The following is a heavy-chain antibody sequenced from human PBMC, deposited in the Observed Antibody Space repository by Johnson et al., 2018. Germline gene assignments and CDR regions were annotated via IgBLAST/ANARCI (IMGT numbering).Heavy chain of an antibody. V-gene: IGHV3-9*01. Sequence: VQLQESGGGLAPPGGSLRLSCAASGFTFDDYAMHWVRQVPGKGLEWVSGISWNSGTIGYADSVKGRFTISRDNAKNSLYLQMKSLRAGDTAFYYCVKAASVIRGVGAFDIWGQGTMVTVSS. CDR3: VKAASVIRGVGAFDI. CDR1: GFTFDDYA. CDR2: ISWNSGTI. J-gene: IGHJ3*02. D-gene: IGHD3-10*01.